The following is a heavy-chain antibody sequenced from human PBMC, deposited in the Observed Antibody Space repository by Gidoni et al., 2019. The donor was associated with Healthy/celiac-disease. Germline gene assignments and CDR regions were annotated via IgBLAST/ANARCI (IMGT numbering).Heavy chain of an antibody. V-gene: IGHV4-34*01. J-gene: IGHJ1*01. Sequence: QVQLRQWGAGLLKPSETLSLTCAVYGGSFSGYYWSWLRQPPGKGLEWIGEINHSGSTNYNPSLKSRVTISVDTSKNQFSLKLSSVTAADTAVYYCARERGGYYGSGSYYKHWGQGTLVTVSS. CDR2: INHSGST. D-gene: IGHD3-10*01. CDR1: GGSFSGYY. CDR3: ARERGGYYGSGSYYKH.